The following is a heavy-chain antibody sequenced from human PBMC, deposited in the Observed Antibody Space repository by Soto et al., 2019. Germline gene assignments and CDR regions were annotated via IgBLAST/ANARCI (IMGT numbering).Heavy chain of an antibody. CDR3: ARGAYGDPSFDY. CDR2: IRSNNGNT. J-gene: IGHJ4*02. CDR1: GYTFTTYG. D-gene: IGHD4-17*01. Sequence: ASVKVSCKASGYTFTTYGISWVRQAPGQGLEWVGWIRSNNGNTHYAQKLQGRVTMTTDTSTSTAYMELRSLRSDDTAVYYCARGAYGDPSFDYWGQGTLVTVSS. V-gene: IGHV1-18*01.